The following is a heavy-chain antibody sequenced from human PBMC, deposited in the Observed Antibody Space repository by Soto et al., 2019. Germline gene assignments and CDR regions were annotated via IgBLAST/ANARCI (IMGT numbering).Heavy chain of an antibody. CDR2: ISSSSSTI. CDR3: ARVAYYYDSSGYFY. CDR1: GLTFSSYS. D-gene: IGHD3-22*01. Sequence: GGSLRLSCAASGLTFSSYSMNWVRQAPGKGLEWVSYISSSSSTIYYADSVKGRFTISRDNAKNSLYLKMNSLRAEDTAVYYCARVAYYYDSSGYFYWGQGTLVTVSS. V-gene: IGHV3-48*01. J-gene: IGHJ4*02.